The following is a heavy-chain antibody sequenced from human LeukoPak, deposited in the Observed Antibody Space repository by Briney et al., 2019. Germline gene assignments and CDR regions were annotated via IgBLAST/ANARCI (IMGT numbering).Heavy chain of an antibody. CDR1: GFTFSSYV. V-gene: IGHV3-23*01. D-gene: IGHD3-9*01. Sequence: PGGSLRLSCATSGFTFSSYVMRWARQAPGKGPEWVSGISGSGGTTYYADCVKGRFTISRDNSKNTLYLQMNSLRAEDTAVYYCAKSLTGWGFDYWGQGTLVTVSS. CDR3: AKSLTGWGFDY. CDR2: ISGSGGTT. J-gene: IGHJ4*02.